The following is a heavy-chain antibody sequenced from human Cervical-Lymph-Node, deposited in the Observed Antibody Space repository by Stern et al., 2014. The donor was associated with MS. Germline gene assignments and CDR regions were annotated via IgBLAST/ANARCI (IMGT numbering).Heavy chain of an antibody. J-gene: IGHJ6*02. CDR3: ASAHPATRRGYKGMNV. V-gene: IGHV1-69*01. CDR2: IIPVFGTP. Sequence: QVQLMQSGSEVRKAGSSVNVTCKVSGGTFRSFAVNWVRQAPGQGLEWVGGIIPVFGTPTYAQKFQGRVTIISNESTNTVYVELSSLTTDDTATYFCASAHPATRRGYKGMNVWGQGTTIAVSS. D-gene: IGHD2-2*01. CDR1: GGTFRSFA.